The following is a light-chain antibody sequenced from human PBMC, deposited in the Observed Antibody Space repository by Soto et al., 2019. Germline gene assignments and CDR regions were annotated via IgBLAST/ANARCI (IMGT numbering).Light chain of an antibody. CDR2: GAS. J-gene: IGKJ1*01. CDR1: QNFDTNY. CDR3: HQRQSWPRT. V-gene: IGKV3-11*01. Sequence: EIVLTQSPGTLSLSPGEGATLSCRASQNFDTNYLAWYQQKPGQAPRIIIFGASNRAAGIPARFSGSGSGTDFTLTISDVEPEDFAVYYCHQRQSWPRTFGQGTKVDIK.